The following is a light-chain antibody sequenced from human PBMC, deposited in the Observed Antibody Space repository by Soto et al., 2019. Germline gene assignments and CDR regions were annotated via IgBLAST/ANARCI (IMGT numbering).Light chain of an antibody. Sequence: EIVLTQSPSTLSLSPGERATLSCRASQSVSTYFAWYQQKPGQAPRLLIYDSTTRAAGIPARFSGSGSGTDFTLTITSLEPDDFAVYYCQQRSDWPLTFGGGTKVEIK. V-gene: IGKV3-11*01. CDR2: DST. CDR1: QSVSTY. CDR3: QQRSDWPLT. J-gene: IGKJ4*01.